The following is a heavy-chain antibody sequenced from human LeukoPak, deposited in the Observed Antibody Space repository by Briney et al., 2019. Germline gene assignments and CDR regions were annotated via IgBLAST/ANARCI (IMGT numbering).Heavy chain of an antibody. V-gene: IGHV5-51*01. CDR3: ARHSYYYDSSGYHPPDY. D-gene: IGHD3-22*01. CDR2: IYPGDSDT. CDR1: GYSFTSYW. Sequence: GESLKISCKGSGYSFTSYWLGWVRQMPGKGLEWMGIIYPGDSDTRYSPSFQGQVTISADKSISTAYLQWSSLKASDTAMYYCARHSYYYDSSGYHPPDYWGQGTLVTVSS. J-gene: IGHJ4*02.